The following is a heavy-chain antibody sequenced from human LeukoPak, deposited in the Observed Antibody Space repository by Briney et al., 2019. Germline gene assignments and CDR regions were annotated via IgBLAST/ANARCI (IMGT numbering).Heavy chain of an antibody. V-gene: IGHV1-18*01. D-gene: IGHD3-22*01. CDR2: ISAYNGNT. Sequence: ASVRVSCKASGYTFTSYGISWVRQAPGQGLEWMGWISAYNGNTNYAQKLQGRVTMTTDTSTSTAYMELRSLRSDDTAVYYCAREELYYYDSSGYLAWGQGTLVTVSS. J-gene: IGHJ5*02. CDR3: AREELYYYDSSGYLA. CDR1: GYTFTSYG.